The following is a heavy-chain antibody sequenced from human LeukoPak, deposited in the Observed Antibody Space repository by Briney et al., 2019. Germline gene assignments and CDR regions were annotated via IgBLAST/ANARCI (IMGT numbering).Heavy chain of an antibody. J-gene: IGHJ4*02. CDR1: GYTFTRHH. CDR3: AREAIFGVVREYYFDY. Sequence: GASVTVSFKTSGYTFTRHHIHWVRQAPGQGLEWMGVINPSGGTTTYAQNFQGRVTMTRDTSTITVYMELSSLRSDDTAVYYCAREAIFGVVREYYFDYWGQGTLVTVS. D-gene: IGHD3-3*01. CDR2: INPSGGTT. V-gene: IGHV1-46*01.